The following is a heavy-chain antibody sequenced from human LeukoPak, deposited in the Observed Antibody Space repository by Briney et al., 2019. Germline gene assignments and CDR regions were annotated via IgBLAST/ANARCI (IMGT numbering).Heavy chain of an antibody. Sequence: ASVKVSCKASGYTFTTYAMHWVRQAPGQRLEWMGWINAGNGDTKYSQKFQGRVTITRDTPASTAYMELSSLRSEDTGVYYCARGRYCTTTSCLDWFDPWGQGTLVTVSS. CDR2: INAGNGDT. CDR3: ARGRYCTTTSCLDWFDP. D-gene: IGHD2-2*01. V-gene: IGHV1-3*01. J-gene: IGHJ5*02. CDR1: GYTFTTYA.